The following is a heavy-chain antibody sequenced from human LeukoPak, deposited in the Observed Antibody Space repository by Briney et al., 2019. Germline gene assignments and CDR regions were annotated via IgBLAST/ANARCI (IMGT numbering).Heavy chain of an antibody. CDR1: GFSLSTTGVA. Sequence: SGPPLVKPSQTLTLTCSFSGFSLSTTGVAVAWIRQPPGKALEFLALIYWDDDKTYMSSLKNRLTITKDTSKNQVVLTMTNMDPVDTATYYCAHKLLLHDSSGYLRFWFDPWGQGTLVTVSS. V-gene: IGHV2-5*02. CDR2: IYWDDDK. D-gene: IGHD3-22*01. J-gene: IGHJ5*02. CDR3: AHKLLLHDSSGYLRFWFDP.